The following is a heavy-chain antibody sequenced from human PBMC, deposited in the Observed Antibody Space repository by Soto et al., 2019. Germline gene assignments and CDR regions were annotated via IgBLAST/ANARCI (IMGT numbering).Heavy chain of an antibody. D-gene: IGHD2-21*02. CDR1: GFDFSDYY. J-gene: IGHJ4*02. CDR2: IGGSSSHT. V-gene: IGHV3-11*06. CDR3: ARGVTDPPFDY. Sequence: VGSLRLSCAASGFDFSDYYMTWIRQAPGKGLEWVAYIGGSSSHTNYADSVKGRFTVSRDNAKTSLFLEMHSLRAEDTAVYYCARGVTDPPFDYWGQGTLVTVSS.